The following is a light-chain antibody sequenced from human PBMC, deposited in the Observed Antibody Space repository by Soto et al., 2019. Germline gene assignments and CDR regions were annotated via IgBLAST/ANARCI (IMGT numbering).Light chain of an antibody. Sequence: VMTQTPLSSPVTPGQPASISCRSSQSLVHGDGNTYLNWLHQRPGQPPRLLIYKLSNRFSGVSDRFSGSGAGTDFTLKISRVATEDVGVYYCMQATHFPRTFGQGTKLEI. CDR3: MQATHFPRT. J-gene: IGKJ2*01. CDR2: KLS. CDR1: QSLVHGDGNTY. V-gene: IGKV2-24*01.